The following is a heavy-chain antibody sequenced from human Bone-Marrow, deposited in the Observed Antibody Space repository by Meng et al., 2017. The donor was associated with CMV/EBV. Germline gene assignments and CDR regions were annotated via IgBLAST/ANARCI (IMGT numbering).Heavy chain of an antibody. CDR3: ARYDYGDYDSLGAFDI. J-gene: IGHJ3*02. CDR1: GFTVSSNY. D-gene: IGHD4-17*01. Sequence: GESLKISCAASGFTVSSNYMSWVRQAPGKGLEWVSVIYSGGSTYYADPVKGRFTISRDNSKNTLYLQMNSLRAEDTAVYYCARYDYGDYDSLGAFDIWGQGTMVTVSS. CDR2: IYSGGST. V-gene: IGHV3-53*01.